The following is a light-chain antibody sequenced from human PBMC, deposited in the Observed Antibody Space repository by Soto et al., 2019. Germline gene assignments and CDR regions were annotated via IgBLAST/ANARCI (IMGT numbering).Light chain of an antibody. Sequence: EVVLTQSPATLSVSPGAGATLSCRASQSVGSNLAWYQQKPGQTPRVLIYGASTRAISIPARFSGSGFGTEFTLTISSLQSEDFVVYYCQQYSNWPLLSFGGGTKVDIK. CDR1: QSVGSN. CDR2: GAS. J-gene: IGKJ4*01. V-gene: IGKV3-15*01. CDR3: QQYSNWPLLS.